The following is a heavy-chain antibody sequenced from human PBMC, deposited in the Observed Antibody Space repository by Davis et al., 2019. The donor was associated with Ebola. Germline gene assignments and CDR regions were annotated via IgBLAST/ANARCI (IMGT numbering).Heavy chain of an antibody. J-gene: IGHJ6*04. D-gene: IGHD3-10*01. CDR2: INPNSGGT. V-gene: IGHV1-2*06. CDR3: ASTELLWFGESLVDGMDV. Sequence: AASVKVSCKASGYTFTSYGISWVRQAPGQGLEWMGRINPNSGGTNYAQKFQGRVTMTRDTSISTAYMELSRLRSDDTAVYYCASTELLWFGESLVDGMDVWGKGTTVTVSS. CDR1: GYTFTSYG.